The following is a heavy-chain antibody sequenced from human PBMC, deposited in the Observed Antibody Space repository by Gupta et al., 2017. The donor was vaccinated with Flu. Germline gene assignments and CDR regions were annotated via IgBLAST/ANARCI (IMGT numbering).Heavy chain of an antibody. D-gene: IGHD2-2*01. CDR3: VKGRICRTDRCYGEDVFDK. Sequence: QVQRVQSGAEVKKPGASVRVSCKASGGSFGTSDVNWLRQVAGQGLEWMGWMNPSRDTAGYGQKFQGRGSITWDIATGTSYMRLSWLTYDDTAIYYCVKGRICRTDRCYGEDVFDKWGQGTVVTVSA. CDR2: MNPSRDTA. V-gene: IGHV1-8*01. J-gene: IGHJ3*01. CDR1: GGSFGTSD.